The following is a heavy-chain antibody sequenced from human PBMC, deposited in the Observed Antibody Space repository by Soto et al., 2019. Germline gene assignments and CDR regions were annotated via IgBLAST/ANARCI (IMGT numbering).Heavy chain of an antibody. CDR3: ARLGGYYQALDS. V-gene: IGHV4-59*08. J-gene: IGHJ4*02. CDR2: IYYAGST. CDR1: GGSINNYY. D-gene: IGHD3-22*01. Sequence: SETLSLTCTVSGGSINNYYWSWIRQPPGKGLEFIGYIYYAGSTTYNPSLKSRVTISVDTSKNQFSLQLRSVTAADTAVYYCARLGGYYQALDSWGQGTRSPSPQ.